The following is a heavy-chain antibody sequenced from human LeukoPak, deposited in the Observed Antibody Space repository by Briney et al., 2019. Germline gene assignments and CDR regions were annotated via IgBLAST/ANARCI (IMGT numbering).Heavy chain of an antibody. CDR2: ISYDGSNK. V-gene: IGHV3-30*18. CDR3: AKEREAYCGGGSCYGSDELFPADY. D-gene: IGHD2-15*01. J-gene: IGHJ4*02. Sequence: PGRSLRLSCAASGFTFSSYGMHWVRQAPGKGLEWVAVISYDGSNKHYGDSVKGRFTISRDNSKNTLYLQMNSLRAEDTAIYYCAKEREAYCGGGSCYGSDELFPADYWGQGSLVTVSS. CDR1: GFTFSSYG.